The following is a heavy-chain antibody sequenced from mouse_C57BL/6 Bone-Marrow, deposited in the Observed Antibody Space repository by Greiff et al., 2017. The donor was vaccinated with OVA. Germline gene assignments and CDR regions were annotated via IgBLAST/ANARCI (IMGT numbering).Heavy chain of an antibody. CDR3: AHYYGSSYGNFDV. CDR1: GYTFTDYY. V-gene: IGHV1-77*01. Sequence: VQLQQSGAELVKPGASVKISCKASGYTFTDYYINWVKQRPGQGLEWIGKIGPGSGSTYYNEKFKGKATLTADKSSSTAYMPLSSLTSEDSAVYFCAHYYGSSYGNFDVWGTGTTVTVSS. D-gene: IGHD1-1*01. CDR2: IGPGSGST. J-gene: IGHJ1*03.